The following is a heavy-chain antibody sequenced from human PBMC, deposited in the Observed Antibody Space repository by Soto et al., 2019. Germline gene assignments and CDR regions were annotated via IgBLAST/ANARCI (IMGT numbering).Heavy chain of an antibody. CDR3: AKNGQPPYYYYGMDV. J-gene: IGHJ6*02. CDR1: GYTFTRYG. Sequence: QGQLVQSGGEVKKPGASVKVSCKASGYTFTRYGISWVRQAPGQGLEWMGWIRGYNGGTKYAQKFQGIVTMTVDTSTTTAYMELRSLTSDDRDVYYCAKNGQPPYYYYGMDVWGQGTPVTVSS. V-gene: IGHV1-18*01. D-gene: IGHD2-8*01. CDR2: IRGYNGGT.